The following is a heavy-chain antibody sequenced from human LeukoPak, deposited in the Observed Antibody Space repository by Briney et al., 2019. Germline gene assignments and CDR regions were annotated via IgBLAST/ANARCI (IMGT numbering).Heavy chain of an antibody. D-gene: IGHD4-17*01. CDR3: ATSTLILRLIFDY. J-gene: IGHJ4*02. CDR1: GFTFSSHA. V-gene: IGHV3-23*01. Sequence: GGSLRLSCAATGFTFSSHAMNWVRQAPGKGLEWVLVISPSGGMTYYVDSVKGRFIISRDNSKNTLYLQMNSLRAEDTAVYYCATSTLILRLIFDYWGQGTLVTVSS. CDR2: ISPSGGMT.